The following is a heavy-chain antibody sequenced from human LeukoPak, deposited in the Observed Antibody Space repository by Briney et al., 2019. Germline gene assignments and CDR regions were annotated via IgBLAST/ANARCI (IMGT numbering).Heavy chain of an antibody. D-gene: IGHD6-19*01. J-gene: IGHJ4*02. CDR2: ISAYNGNT. CDR1: GYTFTSYG. CDR3: ATYSSGFRFDY. Sequence: ASAKVSCKASGYTFTSYGISWVRQAPGQGLEWMGWISAYNGNTNYAQKLQGRVTMTTDTSTSTAYMELRSLRSDDTAVYYCATYSSGFRFDYWGQGTLVAVSS. V-gene: IGHV1-18*01.